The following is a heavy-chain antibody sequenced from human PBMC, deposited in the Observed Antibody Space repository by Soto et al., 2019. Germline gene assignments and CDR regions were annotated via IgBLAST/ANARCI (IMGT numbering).Heavy chain of an antibody. Sequence: SQTLSLTCVISGDSVSSNSAAWNWIRQSPSRGLEWLGRTYYRSRWYNDYAVSVRSRITVNADTSKNQFSLHLNSVTPEDTAVYSCAGTSSLQWYYMDVWDKGTTVNVSS. V-gene: IGHV6-1*01. J-gene: IGHJ6*03. CDR3: AGTSSLQWYYMDV. D-gene: IGHD1-7*01. CDR2: TYYRSRWYN. CDR1: GDSVSSNSAA.